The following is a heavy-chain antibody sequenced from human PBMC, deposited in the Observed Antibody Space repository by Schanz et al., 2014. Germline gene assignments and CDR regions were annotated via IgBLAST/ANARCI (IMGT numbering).Heavy chain of an antibody. CDR2: VSPYSGHT. CDR1: GYRFIGYY. V-gene: IGHV1-2*06. D-gene: IGHD6-19*01. CDR3: ARENTAVAGRPRVMDV. J-gene: IGHJ6*02. Sequence: QVLLVQSGAEVKKPGASVKVSCKASGYRFIGYYVHWVRQAPGQGLEWMGRVSPYSGHTNYAQMFQGRVTMTTDTSISTAYMELSRLTSDDTAVFFCARENTAVAGRPRVMDVWGQGPTVTVTS.